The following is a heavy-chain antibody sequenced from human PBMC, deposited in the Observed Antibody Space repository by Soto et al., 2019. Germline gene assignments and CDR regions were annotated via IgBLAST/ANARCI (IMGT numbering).Heavy chain of an antibody. CDR3: AIVSAIAAAGDAFDI. CDR2: TCYRSTWYN. J-gene: IGHJ3*02. CDR1: GHSVSSNSAS. V-gene: IGHV6-1*01. D-gene: IGHD6-13*01. Sequence: PSQTLSLTCVISGHSVSSNSASCNWIRRSPSRGLEWLGRTCYRSTWYNDYAVSVKSLITIIPNTAKTQSSLQLNSVTPEDTAVYYCAIVSAIAAAGDAFDIWGQGTMLTVSS.